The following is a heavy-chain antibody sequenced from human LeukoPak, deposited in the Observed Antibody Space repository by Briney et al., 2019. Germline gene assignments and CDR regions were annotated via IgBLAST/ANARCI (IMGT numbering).Heavy chain of an antibody. Sequence: ASVKVSCKASGYTFTGYYMHWVRQAPGQGLEWMGWINPNSGGTNYAQKFQGRVTMTRDTSTSTAYMELRSLRSDDTAVYYCARGVITMISLSMDYFDYWGQGTLVTVSS. J-gene: IGHJ4*02. CDR1: GYTFTGYY. CDR2: INPNSGGT. CDR3: ARGVITMISLSMDYFDY. D-gene: IGHD3-22*01. V-gene: IGHV1-2*02.